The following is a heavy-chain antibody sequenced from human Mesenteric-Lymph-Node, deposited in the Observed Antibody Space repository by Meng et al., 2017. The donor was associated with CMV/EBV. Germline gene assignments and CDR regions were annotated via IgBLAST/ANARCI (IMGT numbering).Heavy chain of an antibody. CDR3: ARDGSSSFGYYYYGMDV. CDR2: IYYSGST. CDR1: GGSVSSGSYY. V-gene: IGHV4-61*01. J-gene: IGHJ6*02. D-gene: IGHD6-13*01. Sequence: LSCTVSGGSVSSGSYYWSWIRQPPGKGLEWIGYIYYSGSTNYNPSLKSRVTISVDTSKNQFSLKLSSVTAADTAVYYCARDGSSSFGYYYYGMDVWGQGTTVTVSS.